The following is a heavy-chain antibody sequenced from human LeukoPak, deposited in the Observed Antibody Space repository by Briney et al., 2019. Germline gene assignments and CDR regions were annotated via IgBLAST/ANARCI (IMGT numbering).Heavy chain of an antibody. Sequence: PSETLSLTCAVSGGSISSGGYSWSWIRQPPGKGLEWIGYIYHSGSTYYNPSLKSRVTISVDRSKNQFSLKLSSVTAADTAVYYCAREGYGSGSLYFDYWGQGTLVTVSS. D-gene: IGHD3-10*01. J-gene: IGHJ4*02. V-gene: IGHV4-30-2*01. CDR3: AREGYGSGSLYFDY. CDR1: GGSISSGGYS. CDR2: IYHSGST.